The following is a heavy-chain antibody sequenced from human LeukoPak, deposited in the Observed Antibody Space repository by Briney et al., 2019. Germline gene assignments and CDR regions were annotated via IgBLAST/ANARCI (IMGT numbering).Heavy chain of an antibody. CDR2: INTDGSST. CDR1: GFTFSSYW. J-gene: IGHJ5*02. D-gene: IGHD1-26*01. CDR3: ARDGEVGATDLFDP. V-gene: IGHV3-74*01. Sequence: PGGSLRLSCAASGFTFSSYWMHWVRQAPGKGLVWVSRINTDGSSTSYADSVKGRFTISRDNAKNTLYLQMNSLRAEDTAVYYCARDGEVGATDLFDPWGQGTLVTVSS.